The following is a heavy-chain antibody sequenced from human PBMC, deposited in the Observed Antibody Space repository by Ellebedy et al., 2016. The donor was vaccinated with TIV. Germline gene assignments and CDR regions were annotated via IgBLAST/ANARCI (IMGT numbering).Heavy chain of an antibody. Sequence: GESLKISXAASGFSFSHFAIHWVRQAPGKGLEWVAQISYDGGDKFYADAVKGRFTISRDNSKNTLYLQLTSLRAEDTAVYYCARDYISGIYRNWFDPWGQGMLVTVSS. V-gene: IGHV3-30-3*01. D-gene: IGHD3-16*01. CDR2: ISYDGGDK. CDR1: GFSFSHFA. J-gene: IGHJ5*02. CDR3: ARDYISGIYRNWFDP.